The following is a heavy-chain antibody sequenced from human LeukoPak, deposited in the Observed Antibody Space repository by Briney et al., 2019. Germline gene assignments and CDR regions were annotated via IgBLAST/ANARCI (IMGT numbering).Heavy chain of an antibody. CDR3: ARLGYSSSSGLDY. Sequence: SETLSLTCTVSGYSIGTWYYWGWIRQPPGKGLGWIGGINHSGSTNYNPSLKSRVTISVDTSKNQFSLKLSSVTAADTAVYYCARLGYSSSSGLDYWGQGTLVTVSS. D-gene: IGHD6-6*01. CDR1: GYSIGTWYY. CDR2: INHSGST. V-gene: IGHV4-38-2*02. J-gene: IGHJ4*02.